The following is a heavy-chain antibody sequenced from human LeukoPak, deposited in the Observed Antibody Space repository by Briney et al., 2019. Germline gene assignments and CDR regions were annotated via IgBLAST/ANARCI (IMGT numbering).Heavy chain of an antibody. Sequence: SETLSLTCTVSGGSISSYYWSWIRQPAGKGLEWIGRIYTSGSTNYNPSPKSRVTMSVDTSKNQFSLKLNSVTAADTAVYYCARVLYRSGWYGEHNWFDPWGQGTLVTVSS. CDR1: GGSISSYY. D-gene: IGHD6-19*01. CDR3: ARVLYRSGWYGEHNWFDP. J-gene: IGHJ5*02. CDR2: IYTSGST. V-gene: IGHV4-4*07.